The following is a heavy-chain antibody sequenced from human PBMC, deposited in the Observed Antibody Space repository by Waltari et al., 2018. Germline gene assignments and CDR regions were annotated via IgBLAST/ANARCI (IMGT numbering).Heavy chain of an antibody. CDR3: ARDDLMTTVTSDY. V-gene: IGHV3-21*01. D-gene: IGHD4-17*01. CDR2: ISSSSSYI. J-gene: IGHJ4*02. Sequence: EVQLVESGGGLVKPGGSLRLSCAASGFTFSSYSMNWVRQAPGKGLEWVSSISSSSSYIYYADSVKGRFTSSRDNAKNSLYLQMNSLRAEDTAVYYCARDDLMTTVTSDYWGQGTLVTVSS. CDR1: GFTFSSYS.